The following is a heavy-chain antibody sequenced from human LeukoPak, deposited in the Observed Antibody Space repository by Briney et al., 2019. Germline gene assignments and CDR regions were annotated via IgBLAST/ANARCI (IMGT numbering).Heavy chain of an antibody. D-gene: IGHD3-10*01. J-gene: IGHJ4*02. V-gene: IGHV5-51*01. CDR1: GTRFTTYL. CDR3: WGQHGRFSYYSRAIDY. CDR2: IYPGASDT. Sequence: GEPLKISCEASGTRFTTYLIGWVRQMPGKGLEWMGIIYPGASDTEYSPSFQGQVPISADKSIDHTHLQWSGLKVSRNAMDYWWGQHGRFSYYSRAIDYWGQGTLVTVSS.